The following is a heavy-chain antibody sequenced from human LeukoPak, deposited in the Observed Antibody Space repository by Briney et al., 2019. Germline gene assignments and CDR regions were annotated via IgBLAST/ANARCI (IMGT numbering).Heavy chain of an antibody. J-gene: IGHJ4*02. CDR2: ISAYNGNT. CDR3: ARMDHSGLVYFDY. CDR1: GGTFSSYA. D-gene: IGHD2-15*01. V-gene: IGHV1-18*01. Sequence: GASVKVSCKASGGTFSSYAISRVRQAPGQGLEWMGWISAYNGNTNYAQKLQGRVTMTTDTSTSTAYMELRSLRSDDTAVYYCARMDHSGLVYFDYWGQGTLVTVSS.